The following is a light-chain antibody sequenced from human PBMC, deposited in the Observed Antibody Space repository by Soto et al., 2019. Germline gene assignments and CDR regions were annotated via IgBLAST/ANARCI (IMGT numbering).Light chain of an antibody. CDR1: QSVGSN. Sequence: EVVMTQSPATLSVSPGERATFSCRASQSVGSNLAWYQQKPGQAPSLLIYGASTRATGIPARFSGSGSGTEFTLTISSLQSEDFAVYFCQQYDNWPYTFGQGTRLEIK. J-gene: IGKJ5*01. CDR3: QQYDNWPYT. V-gene: IGKV3-15*01. CDR2: GAS.